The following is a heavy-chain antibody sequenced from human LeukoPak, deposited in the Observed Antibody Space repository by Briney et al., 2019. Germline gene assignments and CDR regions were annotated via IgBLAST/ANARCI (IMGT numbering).Heavy chain of an antibody. V-gene: IGHV4-34*01. D-gene: IGHD7-27*01. CDR1: GGSFSGYY. CDR2: INHSGST. J-gene: IGHJ3*02. CDR3: ANSGALSSFDI. Sequence: KSSETLSLTCAVYGGSFSGYYWSWIRQPPGKGLEWIGEINHSGSTNYNPSLKSRVTISVDTSKNQFSLKLSSVTAADTAVYYCANSGALSSFDIWGQGTMVTVSS.